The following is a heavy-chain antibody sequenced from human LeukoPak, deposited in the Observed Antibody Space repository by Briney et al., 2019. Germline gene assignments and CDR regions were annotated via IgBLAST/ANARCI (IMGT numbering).Heavy chain of an antibody. CDR3: ARDIGITGTIPFDY. V-gene: IGHV3-21*01. D-gene: IGHD1-20*01. Sequence: GSLRLSCAASGFTFSTYTMNWVRQAPGMGLEWVSSISSRSSYIYYADSVKGRFTISRDNAKNSLYLQMNSLRAEDTAVYYCARDIGITGTIPFDYWGQGTLVTVSS. CDR2: ISSRSSYI. CDR1: GFTFSTYT. J-gene: IGHJ4*02.